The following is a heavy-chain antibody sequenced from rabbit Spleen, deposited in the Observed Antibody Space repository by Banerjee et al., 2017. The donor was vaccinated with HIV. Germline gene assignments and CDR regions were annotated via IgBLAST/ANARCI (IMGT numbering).Heavy chain of an antibody. J-gene: IGHJ4*01. CDR1: GFSFSSVYW. D-gene: IGHD4-1*01. V-gene: IGHV1S45*01. Sequence: QEQLVESGGCLVQPEGSLTLTCTASGFSFSSVYWICWVRQAPGKGLECIGCIYTGVVSTYYASWAKGRFTMSRASSTTVTLQMTSLTVADTATYFCARDDGSGWGAPYYFLLWGPGTLVTVS. CDR3: ARDDGSGWGAPYYFLL. CDR2: IYTGVVST.